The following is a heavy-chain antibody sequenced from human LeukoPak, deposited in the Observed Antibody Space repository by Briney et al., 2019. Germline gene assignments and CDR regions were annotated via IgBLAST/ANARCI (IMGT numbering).Heavy chain of an antibody. Sequence: SETLSLTCTVSGGSISSYYWSWIRQPPGKGLEWIGYIYYSGSTNYNPSLKSRVTISVDTSKNQFSLKLSSVTAADTAVYYCAREGFGEYRWFDPWGQGTLVTVSS. V-gene: IGHV4-59*01. D-gene: IGHD3-10*01. CDR3: AREGFGEYRWFDP. CDR1: GGSISSYY. CDR2: IYYSGST. J-gene: IGHJ5*02.